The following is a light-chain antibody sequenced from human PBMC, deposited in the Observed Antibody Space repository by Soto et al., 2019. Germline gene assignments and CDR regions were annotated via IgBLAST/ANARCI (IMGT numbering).Light chain of an antibody. CDR3: VLYMGSGVWV. J-gene: IGLJ7*01. Sequence: QTVVTQEPSFSVSPGRTVTLTCGLSSGSVSTTHYPSWHQQTPGQAPRTLIYNTNSRSSGVPDRFSGSILGNKAALTITGVQYDDEYDYYCVLYMGSGVWVFGRGTQLTVL. CDR2: NTN. V-gene: IGLV8-61*01. CDR1: SGSVSTTHY.